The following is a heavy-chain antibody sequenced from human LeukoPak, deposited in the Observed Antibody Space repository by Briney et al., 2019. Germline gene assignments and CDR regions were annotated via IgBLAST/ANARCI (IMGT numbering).Heavy chain of an antibody. V-gene: IGHV4-38-2*02. CDR1: GHSISSGYY. CDR3: ARVIYCSSTSCYYFGY. Sequence: PSETLSLTCTVSGHSISSGYYWGWIRQPPGKGLEWIGSIYHSGSTYYNPSLKSRVTISVDTSKNQFSLKLSSVTAADTAVYYCARVIYCSSTSCYYFGYWGQGTLVTVSS. J-gene: IGHJ4*02. D-gene: IGHD2-2*01. CDR2: IYHSGST.